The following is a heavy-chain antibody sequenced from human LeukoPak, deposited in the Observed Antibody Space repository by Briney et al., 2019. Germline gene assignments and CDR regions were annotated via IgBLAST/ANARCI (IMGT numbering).Heavy chain of an antibody. Sequence: PGGSLRLSCAASGFTFSSYWVSWPRQARGRGVGWVANLKQEGGEKYYVDSVKGRFTISRDNAKNSLYLQMNGLRAEDTAVYYCARGPRDGGNDYWGQGTLVTVSS. J-gene: IGHJ4*02. CDR1: GFTFSSYW. CDR2: LKQEGGEK. CDR3: ARGPRDGGNDY. V-gene: IGHV3-7*01. D-gene: IGHD4-23*01.